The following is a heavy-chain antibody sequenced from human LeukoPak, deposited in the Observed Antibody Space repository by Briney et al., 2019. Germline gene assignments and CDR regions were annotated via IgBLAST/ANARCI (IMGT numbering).Heavy chain of an antibody. J-gene: IGHJ4*02. CDR3: AKATEMATITPFDY. CDR1: GFTFSSYA. Sequence: QAGGSLRLSCAASGFTFSSYAMSWVRQAPGKGLEWVSAISGSGGSTYYADSVKGRFTISRDNSKNTLYLQMNSLRAEDTAVYYCAKATEMATITPFDYWGQGTLVTVSS. D-gene: IGHD5-24*01. V-gene: IGHV3-23*01. CDR2: ISGSGGST.